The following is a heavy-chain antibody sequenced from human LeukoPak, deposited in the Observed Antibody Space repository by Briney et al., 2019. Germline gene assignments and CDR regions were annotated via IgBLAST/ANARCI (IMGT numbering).Heavy chain of an antibody. Sequence: SETLSLTCTVDGASISSYYWSWIRQPAGKGLEWIGRIYTSGSTYYNPSLKSRVTMSVDTPKNQFSLNLTSVTAADTAVYYCARGPQCSGFSCGFDYWGQGTLVTVSS. CDR3: ARGPQCSGFSCGFDY. V-gene: IGHV4-4*07. CDR2: IYTSGST. D-gene: IGHD2-15*01. CDR1: GASISSYY. J-gene: IGHJ4*02.